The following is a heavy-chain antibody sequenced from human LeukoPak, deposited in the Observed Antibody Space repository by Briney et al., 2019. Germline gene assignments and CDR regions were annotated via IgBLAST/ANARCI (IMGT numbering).Heavy chain of an antibody. CDR2: ISYDGSNK. V-gene: IGHV3-30*04. Sequence: GGSLRLSCAASGFTFSSYAMHWVRQAPGKGLEWVAVISYDGSNKYYADSVKGRFTISRDNSKNTLYLQMNSLRAEDTAVYYCAKDLKYDIETVDYWGQGTLVTVSS. CDR1: GFTFSSYA. J-gene: IGHJ4*02. D-gene: IGHD2-15*01. CDR3: AKDLKYDIETVDY.